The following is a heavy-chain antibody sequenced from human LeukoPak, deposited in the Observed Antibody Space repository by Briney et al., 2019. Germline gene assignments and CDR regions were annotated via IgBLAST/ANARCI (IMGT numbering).Heavy chain of an antibody. V-gene: IGHV3-48*01. CDR3: ARARGAFDI. J-gene: IGHJ3*02. Sequence: PGGSLRLSCAGSGFTFSSYSMNWVRHAPGKGLEWVSYIGHTGSITDYADSVKGRFTISRDNAKNSLYLQMNSLRAEDTAVYYCARARGAFDIWGQGTMVTVSS. CDR2: IGHTGSIT. CDR1: GFTFSSYS. D-gene: IGHD3-10*01.